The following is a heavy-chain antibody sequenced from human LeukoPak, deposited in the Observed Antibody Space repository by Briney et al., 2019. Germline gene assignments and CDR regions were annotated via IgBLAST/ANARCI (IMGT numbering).Heavy chain of an antibody. CDR1: GYTFTSYY. CDR2: INPSGGST. J-gene: IGHJ3*02. Sequence: ASVKVSCKASGYTFTSYYMHWVRQAPGQGLEWMGIINPSGGSTSYAQKFQGRVTMTRDTYTSTVYMELSSLRSEDTAVYYCARAPGYYDSSGYVVQDAFDIWGQGTMVTVSS. CDR3: ARAPGYYDSSGYVVQDAFDI. D-gene: IGHD3-22*01. V-gene: IGHV1-46*01.